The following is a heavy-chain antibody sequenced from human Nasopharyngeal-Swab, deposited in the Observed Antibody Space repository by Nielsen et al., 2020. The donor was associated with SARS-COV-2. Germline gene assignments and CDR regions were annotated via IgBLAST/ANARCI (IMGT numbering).Heavy chain of an antibody. Sequence: VRQAPGKGLEWGGRIKSKTDGGTTDYAAPVKGRFTISRDDSKNTLYLQMNSLKTEDTAVYYCTTDLAVVVIAAGGEWFDPWGQGTLVTVSS. V-gene: IGHV3-15*01. CDR2: IKSKTDGGTT. D-gene: IGHD2-21*01. CDR3: TTDLAVVVIAAGGEWFDP. J-gene: IGHJ5*02.